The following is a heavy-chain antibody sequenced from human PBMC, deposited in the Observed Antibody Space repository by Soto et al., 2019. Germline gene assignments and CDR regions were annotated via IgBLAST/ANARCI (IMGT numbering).Heavy chain of an antibody. J-gene: IGHJ4*02. D-gene: IGHD6-13*01. V-gene: IGHV1-18*01. CDR3: ARAFGSTDY. CDR1: GYTFSSYG. CDR2: ISGYNSIT. Sequence: QVPLVQSGAEVKKPGASVKVSCEASGYTFSSYGISWARQAPGQGFEWMGWISGYNSITRYAQKFQGRVTMTTDTSTSTAYIELRSLRSDDPAVYSCARAFGSTDYWGQGTLVTVSS.